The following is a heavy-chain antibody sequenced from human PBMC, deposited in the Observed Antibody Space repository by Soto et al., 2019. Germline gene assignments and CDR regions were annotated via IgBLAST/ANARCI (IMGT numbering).Heavy chain of an antibody. CDR3: AREESLAYYDSSGYYYYFDY. V-gene: IGHV4-4*07. J-gene: IGHJ4*02. CDR2: IYTSVST. Sequence: SETLSLTCTVSGGSISSYYWSWIRQPAGKGLEWIGRIYTSVSTNYNPSLKSRVTMSVDTSKNQFSLKLSSVTAADTAVYYCAREESLAYYDSSGYYYYFDYWGQGTLVTVSS. D-gene: IGHD3-22*01. CDR1: GGSISSYY.